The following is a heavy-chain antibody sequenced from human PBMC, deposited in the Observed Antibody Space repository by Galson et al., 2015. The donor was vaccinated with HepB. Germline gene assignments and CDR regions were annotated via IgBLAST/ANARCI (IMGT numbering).Heavy chain of an antibody. Sequence: QSGAEVKKPGESLRISCKGSGYSFTSYWISWVRQMPGKGLEWMGRIDPSDSYTNYSPSFQGHVTISADKSISTAYLQWSSLKASDTAMYYCARHPGIAVAGGDAFDIWGQGTMVTVSS. J-gene: IGHJ3*02. CDR2: IDPSDSYT. CDR1: GYSFTSYW. D-gene: IGHD6-19*01. CDR3: ARHPGIAVAGGDAFDI. V-gene: IGHV5-10-1*01.